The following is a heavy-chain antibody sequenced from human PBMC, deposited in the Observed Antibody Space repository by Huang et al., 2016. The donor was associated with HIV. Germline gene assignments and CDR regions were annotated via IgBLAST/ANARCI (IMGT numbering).Heavy chain of an antibody. Sequence: QVQLVQSGAEVKRPGASVKVSCTAFGYSFTGQCMHWVRQALGQGLGGMGRIDPTVVAINWSSWFQGRGAMTRDKSIGTAYVELSGLRSDDTAVFFCASEAWASGVAHYLDYGGPGTLVTVSS. V-gene: IGHV1-2*02. CDR2: IDPTVVAI. D-gene: IGHD3-10*01. J-gene: IGHJ4*02. CDR1: GYSFTGQC. CDR3: ASEAWASGVAHYLDY.